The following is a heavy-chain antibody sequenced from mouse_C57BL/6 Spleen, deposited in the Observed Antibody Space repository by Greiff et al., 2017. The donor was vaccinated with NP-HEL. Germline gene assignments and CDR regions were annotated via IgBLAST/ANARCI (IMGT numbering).Heavy chain of an antibody. Sequence: EVQGVESGGGLVKPGGSLKLSCAASGFTYSSYAMSWVRQTPEKRLEWVATISDGGSYTYYPDNVKGRFTISRDNAKNNLYLQMSHLKSEDTAMYYCARAASTMVTHFDYWGQGTTLTVSS. CDR2: ISDGGSYT. D-gene: IGHD2-2*01. J-gene: IGHJ2*01. V-gene: IGHV5-4*01. CDR3: ARAASTMVTHFDY. CDR1: GFTYSSYA.